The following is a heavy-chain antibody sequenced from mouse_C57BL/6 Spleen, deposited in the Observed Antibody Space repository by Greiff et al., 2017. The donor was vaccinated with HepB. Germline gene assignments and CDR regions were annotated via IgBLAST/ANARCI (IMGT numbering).Heavy chain of an antibody. V-gene: IGHV1-80*01. CDR3: AREDYDHAMDY. CDR2: IYPGDGVT. Sequence: VQLQQSVAELGEPGASVLISCKASGYAVSSYWMNWVKQRPGKGLEWIGQIYPGDGVTNYNGKFKGKATLTADKSSSTAYMQLSSLTSEDAAVYFCAREDYDHAMDYGGQGTSVTVSS. D-gene: IGHD2-4*01. J-gene: IGHJ4*01. CDR1: GYAVSSYW.